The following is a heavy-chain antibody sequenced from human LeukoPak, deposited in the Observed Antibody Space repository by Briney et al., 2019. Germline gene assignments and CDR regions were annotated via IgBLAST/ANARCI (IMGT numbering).Heavy chain of an antibody. D-gene: IGHD4-11*01. CDR2: IRSETHGGTT. CDR3: TAEFEVTTVVY. Sequence: GRSLRLSCSGSGFTFGDYAMSWVRQTPGEGLESVGFIRSETHGGTTEYAASVKGRFIISRDDSKSIAYLQMNSLKTEDTAIYYCTAEFEVTTVVYWGQGTLVTVSS. V-gene: IGHV3-49*04. CDR1: GFTFGDYA. J-gene: IGHJ4*02.